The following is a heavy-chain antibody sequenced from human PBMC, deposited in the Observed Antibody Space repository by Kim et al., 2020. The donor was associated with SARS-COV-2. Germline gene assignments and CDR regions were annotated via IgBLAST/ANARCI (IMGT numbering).Heavy chain of an antibody. CDR3: TTTGTSGPYYFDF. V-gene: IGHV3-74*01. D-gene: IGHD1-7*01. J-gene: IGHJ4*02. Sequence: ESVKARFTISRAKAKNTLYLQMNSLRAEDTAVYYCTTTGTSGPYYFDFWGQGSLVTVSS.